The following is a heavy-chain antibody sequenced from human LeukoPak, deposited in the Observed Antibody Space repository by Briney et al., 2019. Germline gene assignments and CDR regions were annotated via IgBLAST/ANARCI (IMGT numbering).Heavy chain of an antibody. D-gene: IGHD6-13*01. CDR1: GYTFSNYA. V-gene: IGHV1-3*01. CDR3: ASSYSSSWYADY. Sequence: ASVKVSCKASGYTFSNYAIQWVRQAPGQRLEWMGWINAGNGKTKYSQKFQGRVTITRDTSANTAYMELSSLRSEDTAVYYCASSYSSSWYADYWGQGTLVTVSS. J-gene: IGHJ4*02. CDR2: INAGNGKT.